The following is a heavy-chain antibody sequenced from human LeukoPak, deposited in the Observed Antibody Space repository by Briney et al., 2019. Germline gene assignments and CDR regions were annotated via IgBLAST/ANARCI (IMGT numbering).Heavy chain of an antibody. Sequence: GGSLRLSCAASGFTFSSYWMHWARQAPGKGLEWVANIKQDGSEKYYVDSVKGRFTISRDNAKNSLYLQMNSLRAEDTAVYYCARRTTYYYDSSGYYNVYYFDYWGQGTLVTVSS. CDR3: ARRTTYYYDSSGYYNVYYFDY. J-gene: IGHJ4*02. D-gene: IGHD3-22*01. CDR2: IKQDGSEK. CDR1: GFTFSSYW. V-gene: IGHV3-7*01.